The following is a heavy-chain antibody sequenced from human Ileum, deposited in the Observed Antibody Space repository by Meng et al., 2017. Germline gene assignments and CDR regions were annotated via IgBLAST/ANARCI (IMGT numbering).Heavy chain of an antibody. CDR1: GGSFGGYY. D-gene: IGHD3-16*01. J-gene: IGHJ4*02. V-gene: IGHV4-34*01. CDR2: INHSGST. Sequence: QLQQWGAGLLTPSETLSLPCAVYGGSFGGYYWSWIRQPPGKGLEWIGEINHSGSTNYNPSLKSRVTISVDTSKNQFSLKLSSVTAADTAVYYCARGGGRYGPDFDYWGQGTLVTVSS. CDR3: ARGGGRYGPDFDY.